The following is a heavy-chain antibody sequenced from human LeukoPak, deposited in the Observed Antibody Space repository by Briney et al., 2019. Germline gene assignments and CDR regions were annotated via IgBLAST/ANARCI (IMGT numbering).Heavy chain of an antibody. CDR3: ARDPYTYGSGSYYHDY. J-gene: IGHJ4*02. V-gene: IGHV3-30*04. Sequence: GALRLSCAASGFTFSSYAMHWVRQAPGKGLGWVAVISYDGSNKYYADSVKGRFTISRDNSKNTLYLQMNSLRAEDTAVYYCARDPYTYGSGSYYHDYWGQGTLVTVSS. CDR2: ISYDGSNK. CDR1: GFTFSSYA. D-gene: IGHD3-10*01.